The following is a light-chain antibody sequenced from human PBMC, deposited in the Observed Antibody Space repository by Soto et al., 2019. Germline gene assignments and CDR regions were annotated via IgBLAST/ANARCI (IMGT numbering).Light chain of an antibody. CDR3: CSYAGSIVV. CDR2: EGS. Sequence: QSVLTQPASVSGSPGQSITISCTGTSSDVGSYNLVSWYQQHPGKAPKLMIYEGSKRPSGVSNRFSDSKSGNTASLTISGLQAEDEADYYCCSYAGSIVVFGGGTKLTVL. V-gene: IGLV2-23*01. J-gene: IGLJ2*01. CDR1: SSDVGSYNL.